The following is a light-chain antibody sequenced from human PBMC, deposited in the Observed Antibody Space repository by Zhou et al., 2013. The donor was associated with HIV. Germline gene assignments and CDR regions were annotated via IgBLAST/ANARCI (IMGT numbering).Light chain of an antibody. CDR1: QSLVHSQGNYF. CDR2: TLS. V-gene: IGKV2-40*01. Sequence: DIVMTQSPLSLSVTPGEPASVSCRSTQSLVHSQGNYFFDWYVQKPGQSPQLLIYTLSYRASGVPDRFSGSGSGTEFTLKISRVEAEDVGVYYCMQRIEFPLTFGGGTRVDIK. CDR3: MQRIEFPLT. J-gene: IGKJ4*01.